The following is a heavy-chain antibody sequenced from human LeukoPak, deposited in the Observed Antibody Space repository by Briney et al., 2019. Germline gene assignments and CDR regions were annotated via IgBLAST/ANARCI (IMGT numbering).Heavy chain of an antibody. D-gene: IGHD6-19*01. CDR1: GYTFTSYG. J-gene: IGHJ5*02. CDR3: ARGYSSGKAATNGDWFDP. Sequence: ASVKVSCKASGYTFTSYGISWVRQAPGQGLEWMGWISAYNGNTNYAQKFQGRVTMTRDTSISTAYMELSRPRSDDTAVYYCARGYSSGKAATNGDWFDPWGQGTLVTVSS. V-gene: IGHV1-18*01. CDR2: ISAYNGNT.